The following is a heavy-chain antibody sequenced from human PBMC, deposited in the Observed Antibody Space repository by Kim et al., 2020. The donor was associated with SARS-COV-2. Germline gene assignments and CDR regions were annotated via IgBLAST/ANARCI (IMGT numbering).Heavy chain of an antibody. D-gene: IGHD3-10*01. J-gene: IGHJ6*02. CDR2: IFYSGNT. Sequence: ETLSLTCTVSGGSIRTYYWNWVRQTPGKGLEWIGYIFYSGNTNYNPSLKSRVTISVDTAKNQFSLKLSSVTAADTATYYCARDKRIQKVVDFGELKGFYGMAVWGQGTTVTVSS. CDR3: ARDKRIQKVVDFGELKGFYGMAV. CDR1: GGSIRTYY. V-gene: IGHV4-59*01.